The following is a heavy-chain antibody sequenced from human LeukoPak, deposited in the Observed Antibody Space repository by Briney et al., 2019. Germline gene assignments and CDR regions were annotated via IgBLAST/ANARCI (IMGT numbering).Heavy chain of an antibody. CDR2: ISSNDEK. CDR1: GFSLSNARMG. D-gene: IGHD4-17*01. V-gene: IGHV2-26*01. CDR3: ARMTTMTTPPIFDY. Sequence: EAGPTLMNPTETLTLTCTVSGFSLSNARMGVSWIRQPPGYTLEWLAHISSNDEKSYNTSLKSRLTISKDTSRSQVVLTMTNLDPVDTATYYCARMTTMTTPPIFDYWGQGTLVTVSS. J-gene: IGHJ4*02.